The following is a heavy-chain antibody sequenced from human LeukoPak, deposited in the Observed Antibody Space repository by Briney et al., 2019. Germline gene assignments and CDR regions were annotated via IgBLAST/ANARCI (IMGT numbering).Heavy chain of an antibody. D-gene: IGHD2-15*01. CDR1: GFTFSSYS. CDR2: ISSSGNTI. Sequence: GGSLRLSCAASGFTFSSYSMNWVRQAPGKGLEWVSYISSSGNTIYYADSVKGRFTISRDNSKNTLYLQMNSLRAEDTDVYYCAKELLSRFYPCSGGSCYPNFDYWGQGTLVTVSS. V-gene: IGHV3-48*01. CDR3: AKELLSRFYPCSGGSCYPNFDY. J-gene: IGHJ4*02.